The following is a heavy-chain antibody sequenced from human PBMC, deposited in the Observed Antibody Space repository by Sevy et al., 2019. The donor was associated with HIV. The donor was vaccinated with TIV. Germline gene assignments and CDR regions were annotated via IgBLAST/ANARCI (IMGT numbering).Heavy chain of an antibody. CDR1: GFTFSDYY. D-gene: IGHD3-3*01. CDR2: ISSNGSNT. V-gene: IGHV3-11*01. Sequence: GGSLRLSCAASGFTFSDYYMSWIRQAPGKGLEWVSYISSNGSNTYYADSVKGRFTVSRENAKNSMYLQMNSLRAEDTALYYCARDLHRGVSGSTSGYWGQGTLVTVSS. J-gene: IGHJ4*02. CDR3: ARDLHRGVSGSTSGY.